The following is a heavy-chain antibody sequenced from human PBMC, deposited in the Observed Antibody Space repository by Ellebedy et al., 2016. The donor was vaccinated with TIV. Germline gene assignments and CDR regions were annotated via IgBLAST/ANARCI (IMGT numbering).Heavy chain of an antibody. CDR2: IIPLLDLA. D-gene: IGHD2-21*02. CDR1: GGSLSIYP. V-gene: IGHV1-69*04. J-gene: IGHJ1*01. CDR3: ARAGQCGGDCYPH. Sequence: AASVKVSCKASGGSLSIYPFAWVRQAPGQGLEWMGRIIPLLDLANYAQKLEDRVTITADRSTGTVYMELRSLRSDDSAVYYCARAGQCGGDCYPHWGQGTSVTVSS.